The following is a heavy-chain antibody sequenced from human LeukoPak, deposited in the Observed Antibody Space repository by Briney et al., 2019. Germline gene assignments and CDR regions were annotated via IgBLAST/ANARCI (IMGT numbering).Heavy chain of an antibody. J-gene: IGHJ3*02. CDR3: ARPTVTIPDAFDI. V-gene: IGHV4-39*01. Sequence: PSETLSLTCTVSGGSISSTGYYWAWIRQPPGKGLEWIGSISYSGGTYYNLSLKSRVTISVDTSKKQFSLKLTSVTAADTAVYYCARPTVTIPDAFDIWGQGTMVTVSS. D-gene: IGHD4-17*01. CDR1: GGSISSTGYY. CDR2: ISYSGGT.